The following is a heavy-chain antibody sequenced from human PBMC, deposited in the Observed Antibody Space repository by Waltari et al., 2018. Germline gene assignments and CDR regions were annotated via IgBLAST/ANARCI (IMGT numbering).Heavy chain of an antibody. CDR3: ARGRAVQGVIIPFFDY. V-gene: IGHV4-39*07. Sequence: QLQLQESGPGLVKPSETLSLTCTVSGGSISSSSYYWGWIRQPPGKGLEWIGSIYYSGSTYYNPSLKSRVTRSVDTSKNQFSLKLSSVTAADTAVYYCARGRAVQGVIIPFFDYWGQGTLVTVSS. CDR1: GGSISSSSYY. CDR2: IYYSGST. D-gene: IGHD3-10*02. J-gene: IGHJ4*02.